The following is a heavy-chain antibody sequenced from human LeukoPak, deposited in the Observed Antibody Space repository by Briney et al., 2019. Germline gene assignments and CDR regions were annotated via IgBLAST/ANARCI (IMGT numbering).Heavy chain of an antibody. J-gene: IGHJ6*02. D-gene: IGHD6-19*01. CDR3: ARSVGVAGTSGMDV. CDR2: ISSSSYI. CDR1: GFSFSSYS. Sequence: GGTLRFSCAASGFSFSSYSMNWVRQAPGKGLDRVSSISSSSYIYYADSVKGRFTISRDNAKNSLYLQMNSLRAEDTAVYYCARSVGVAGTSGMDVWGQGTTVTVSS. V-gene: IGHV3-21*01.